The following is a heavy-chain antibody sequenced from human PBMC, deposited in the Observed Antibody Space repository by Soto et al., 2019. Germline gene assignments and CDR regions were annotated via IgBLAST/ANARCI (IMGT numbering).Heavy chain of an antibody. Sequence: QVHLVQSGAEVKKPGASVKVSCQASGYAFTTYGITWVRQAPGQGLEWMGWISAHNGNTNYAQKPQGTVTVTRDTSTSTAYMELRSLRSDDTAVYYCARGRYGDYWGQGALVTVSS. J-gene: IGHJ4*02. CDR2: ISAHNGNT. V-gene: IGHV1-18*01. CDR3: ARGRYGDY. CDR1: GYAFTTYG. D-gene: IGHD1-1*01.